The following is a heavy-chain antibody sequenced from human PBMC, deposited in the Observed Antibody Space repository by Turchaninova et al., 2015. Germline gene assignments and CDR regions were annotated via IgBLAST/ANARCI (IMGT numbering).Heavy chain of an antibody. D-gene: IGHD3/OR15-3a*01. Sequence: EVQLMESGGTLVKPGGSLRLSCVAYGFSFKKAWMNWGRQAPGKGLEWVGRIKSKTDEETTHYAASVRGRFTMSRDDSENTVYLQMNSLKSEDTALYYCTTGLIILEKGNWFDPWGQGTQVTVSS. CDR2: IKSKTDEETT. J-gene: IGHJ5*02. CDR1: GFSFKKAW. CDR3: TTGLIILEKGNWFDP. V-gene: IGHV3-15*02.